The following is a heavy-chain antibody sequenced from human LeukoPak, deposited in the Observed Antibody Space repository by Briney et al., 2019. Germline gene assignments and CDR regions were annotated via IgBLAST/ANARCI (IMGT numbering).Heavy chain of an antibody. V-gene: IGHV4-39*07. J-gene: IGHJ4*02. D-gene: IGHD3-10*01. CDR2: IYYSGST. CDR3: ARGGRDYYGSGPILYK. Sequence: SETLSLTCTVSGGSISSSSYYWGWIRQPPGKGLEWIGNIYYSGSTNYNPSLKSRVTMSVDTSKNQFSLKLSSVTAADTAVYCCARGGRDYYGSGPILYKWGQGTLVTVSS. CDR1: GGSISSSSYY.